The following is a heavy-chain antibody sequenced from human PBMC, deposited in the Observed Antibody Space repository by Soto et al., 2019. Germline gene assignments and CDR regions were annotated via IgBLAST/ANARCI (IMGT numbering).Heavy chain of an antibody. J-gene: IGHJ4*01. Sequence: GESQRNRWNGADEKRTSYGIGRVRRTPGKGLEWMGMIYPGDSDTRYSPSFQGQVTISADKSISAAFLQWSSLKASDTAMYYCVSPLDSXAXXDYWG. CDR3: VSPLDSXAXXDY. D-gene: IGHD4-4*01. CDR1: DEKRTSYG. CDR2: IYPGDSDT. V-gene: IGHV5-51*01.